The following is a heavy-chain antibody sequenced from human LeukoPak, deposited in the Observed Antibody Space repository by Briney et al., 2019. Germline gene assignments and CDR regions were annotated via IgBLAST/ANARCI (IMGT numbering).Heavy chain of an antibody. CDR2: IIPIFGTA. CDR3: ARDTVPIVGPTYDAFAI. J-gene: IGHJ3*02. D-gene: IGHD1-26*01. Sequence: ASVNVSFKASGGTFSSYAISWVRQAPGQGLEWMGGIIPIFGTANYAQKFQGRVTITPDESTSTANMELSSLRSEDTPGYYFARDTVPIVGPTYDAFAIWGQGTMVTVYS. V-gene: IGHV1-69*01. CDR1: GGTFSSYA.